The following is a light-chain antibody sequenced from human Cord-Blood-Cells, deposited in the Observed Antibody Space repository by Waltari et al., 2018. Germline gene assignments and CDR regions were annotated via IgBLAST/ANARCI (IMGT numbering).Light chain of an antibody. CDR3: LGQSYSTLWT. J-gene: IGKJ1*01. CDR1: QSINSY. CDR2: AAS. Sequence: DIQMTQSPSSLSASVGDRVTITCRASQSINSYLNWYQQKPGKAPKLLIYAASSLQSGVPSRFSDSGSGTDFTLTISSLQPEDFATYHYLGQSYSTLWTFGQGTKVEIK. V-gene: IGKV1-39*01.